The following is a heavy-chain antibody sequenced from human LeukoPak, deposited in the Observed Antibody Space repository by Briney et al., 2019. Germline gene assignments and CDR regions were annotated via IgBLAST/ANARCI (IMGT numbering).Heavy chain of an antibody. CDR2: ISTDGGST. CDR3: ARGGAYGSGSYYNMNF. Sequence: GGSLRLSCSASGFTFSSYAMHWVRQAPGKGLEYVSSISTDGGSTYYANSVKGRFTISRDNSKNTLYLQMGSLRAEDMAVYYCARGGAYGSGSYYNMNFWGQGTLVTVSS. D-gene: IGHD3-10*01. V-gene: IGHV3-64*01. CDR1: GFTFSSYA. J-gene: IGHJ4*02.